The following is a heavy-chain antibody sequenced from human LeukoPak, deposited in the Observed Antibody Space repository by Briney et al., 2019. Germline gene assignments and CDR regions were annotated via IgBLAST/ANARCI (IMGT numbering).Heavy chain of an antibody. J-gene: IGHJ6*02. D-gene: IGHD3-3*01. V-gene: IGHV3-33*06. CDR1: GFTFSSYG. Sequence: GRSLRLSCAASGFTFSSYGMHWVRQAPGKGLEWVAVIWYDGSNKYYADSVKGRFTISRDNSKNTLYLQMNSLRAEDTAVYYCAKEASTYYDFWSGYYTWAYYYYYGMDVWGQGTTVTVSS. CDR3: AKEASTYYDFWSGYYTWAYYYYYGMDV. CDR2: IWYDGSNK.